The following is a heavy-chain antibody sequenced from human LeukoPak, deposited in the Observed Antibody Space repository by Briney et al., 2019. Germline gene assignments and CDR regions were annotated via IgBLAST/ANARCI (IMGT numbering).Heavy chain of an antibody. V-gene: IGHV4-39*01. J-gene: IGHJ4*02. D-gene: IGHD6-13*01. Sequence: PSETLSLTCTVSGGSINRSGYFWGWLRQPPGKGLEWIGTIYFSGSTYYNPSLKSRVTISVDTSKNQFSLKLSSVSAADTAVYYCARHCSGYSGSCQGGDWGQGTLVTVSS. CDR1: GGSINRSGYF. CDR2: IYFSGST. CDR3: ARHCSGYSGSCQGGD.